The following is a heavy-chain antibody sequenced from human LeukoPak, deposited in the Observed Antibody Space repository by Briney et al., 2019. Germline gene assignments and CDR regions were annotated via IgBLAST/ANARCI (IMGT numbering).Heavy chain of an antibody. CDR2: ISAYNGNT. D-gene: IGHD3-10*01. J-gene: IGHJ4*02. CDR1: GYTFTSYG. Sequence: WASVKVSCKASGYTFTSYGISWVRQAPGHGLEWMGWISAYNGNTNYAQKLQGRVNMTTDTSTSTAYMELRSLRSDDTAVYYCARVGPHYGSGKLEDYWGQGTLVTVSS. CDR3: ARVGPHYGSGKLEDY. V-gene: IGHV1-18*04.